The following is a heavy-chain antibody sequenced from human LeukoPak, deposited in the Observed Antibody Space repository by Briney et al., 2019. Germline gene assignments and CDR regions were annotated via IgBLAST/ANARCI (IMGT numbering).Heavy chain of an antibody. V-gene: IGHV3-23*01. D-gene: IGHD3-10*01. J-gene: IGHJ4*02. CDR3: AKGSGNGYGSGPFDY. CDR1: GFTFSSYG. CDR2: ISGSGGRA. Sequence: GGSLRLSCAASGFTFSSYGMSWVRQAPGKGLEWVSGISGSGGRAYYADSEKGRFTTSRDNSKNTLYLQMNSLRPEDTAIYFCAKGSGNGYGSGPFDYWGQGTLVTVSS.